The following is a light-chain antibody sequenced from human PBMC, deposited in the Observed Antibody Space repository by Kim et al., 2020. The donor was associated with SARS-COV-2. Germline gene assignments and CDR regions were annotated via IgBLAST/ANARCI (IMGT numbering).Light chain of an antibody. CDR1: RRIGSS. Sequence: PGYSATLPPLLSRRIGSSFAWYLLPPGQSPSLLISHACSRATGIPARFRGRGSGTDVTLTSSRLEPEDFAVYYCQQRSNWYTLGQGTRLEF. CDR3: QQRSNWYT. J-gene: IGKJ2*01. CDR2: HAC. V-gene: IGKV3-11*01.